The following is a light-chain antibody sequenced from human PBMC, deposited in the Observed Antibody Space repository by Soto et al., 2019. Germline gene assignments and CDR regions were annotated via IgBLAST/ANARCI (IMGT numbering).Light chain of an antibody. CDR1: SGHSTYA. CDR3: QSWDTGIHRV. Sequence: QPVLAQSPSASASLGASVKLTCTLSSGHSTYAIAWHQQQPEKGPRYLMKLNSDGSHTKGDGIPDLCSGSSSGAERYLSISSIQSEDEDDYYCQSWDTGIHRVFGGGTKVTVL. J-gene: IGLJ2*01. V-gene: IGLV4-69*01. CDR2: LNSDGSH.